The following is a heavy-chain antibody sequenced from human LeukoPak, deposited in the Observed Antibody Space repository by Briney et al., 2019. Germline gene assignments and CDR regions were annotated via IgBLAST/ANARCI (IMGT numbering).Heavy chain of an antibody. J-gene: IGHJ4*02. D-gene: IGHD3-22*01. CDR1: GFTVSSNY. CDR2: IYSGGSP. CDR3: AKAPDSSGYYPIFDY. Sequence: GGFLRLSCAASGFTVSSNYMSWVRQAPGKGLEWVSVIYSGGSPYYADSVKGRFNISRDNSKNTLYLQMNSLRAEDTAVYYCAKAPDSSGYYPIFDYWGQGTLVTVSS. V-gene: IGHV3-66*01.